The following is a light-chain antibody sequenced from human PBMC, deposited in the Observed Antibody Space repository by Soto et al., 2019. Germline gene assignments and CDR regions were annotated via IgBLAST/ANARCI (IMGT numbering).Light chain of an antibody. CDR3: QQYGISPLT. V-gene: IGKV3-20*01. Sequence: EIVLTQSPGTLSLSPGEGATLSCRASQTISSSYLAWYQQKPGLAPRLLIYGTSSRAPGIPDRFSGTGFGTDFTLTISRLEPEDFAVYFCQQYGISPLTFGGGTKVDIK. CDR2: GTS. CDR1: QTISSSY. J-gene: IGKJ4*01.